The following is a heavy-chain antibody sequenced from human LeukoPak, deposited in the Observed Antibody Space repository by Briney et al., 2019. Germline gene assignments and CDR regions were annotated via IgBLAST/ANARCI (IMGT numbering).Heavy chain of an antibody. D-gene: IGHD1-26*01. V-gene: IGHV5-51*01. J-gene: IGHJ4*02. Sequence: GESLKISCKIGGYGFTTYWIGWVRLMSGEGLEWMGIIYPGDSETRYNPSFQGQVTMSVDKSISTAYLPWSSLKPSDTAMYYCARLSGRDFDFWGQGTLSPSPQ. CDR2: IYPGDSET. CDR3: ARLSGRDFDF. CDR1: GYGFTTYW.